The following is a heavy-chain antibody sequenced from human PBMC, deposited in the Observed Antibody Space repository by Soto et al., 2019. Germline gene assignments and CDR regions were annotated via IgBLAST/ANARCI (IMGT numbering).Heavy chain of an antibody. CDR1: GFTFSSYA. Sequence: EVQLLESGGGLVQPGGSLRLSCAASGFTFSSYAMSWVRQAPGKGLEWVSGISDSGGSTYYADSVKGRFTISRDNSNNTLYMQMNSLRAEDTAVYYCANGCGGTCFSMIHYWGQGTLVTVSS. D-gene: IGHD2-15*01. J-gene: IGHJ4*02. CDR3: ANGCGGTCFSMIHY. V-gene: IGHV3-23*01. CDR2: ISDSGGST.